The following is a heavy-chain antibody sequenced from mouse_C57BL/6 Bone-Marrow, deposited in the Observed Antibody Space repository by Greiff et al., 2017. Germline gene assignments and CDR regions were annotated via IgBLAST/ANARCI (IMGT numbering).Heavy chain of an antibody. J-gene: IGHJ4*01. CDR2: ISYDGSN. D-gene: IGHD1-1*01. Sequence: EVKLMESGPGLVKPSQSLSLTCSVTGYSITSGYYWNWIRQFPGNKLEWMGYISYDGSNNYNPSLKNRISITRDTSKNQFFLKLNSVTTEDTATYYCARDYYGPYYAMDYWGQGTSVTVSS. CDR3: ARDYYGPYYAMDY. CDR1: GYSITSGYY. V-gene: IGHV3-6*01.